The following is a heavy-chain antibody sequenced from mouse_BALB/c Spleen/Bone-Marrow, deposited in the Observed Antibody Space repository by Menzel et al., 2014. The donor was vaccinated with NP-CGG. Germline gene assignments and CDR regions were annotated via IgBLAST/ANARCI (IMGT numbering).Heavy chain of an antibody. V-gene: IGHV1S81*02. Sequence: QVQLQQTGAELVKPAASVKLYCKASGYTFSNYYMYWVKQRPGQGLEWIGESNPSNGGSNFNEKFKSKATLTVDKSSSTAYMQLSSLTSEDSAVYYCTRSNYGYWYFDVWGAGTTVTVSS. CDR1: GYTFSNYY. D-gene: IGHD1-1*01. CDR3: TRSNYGYWYFDV. J-gene: IGHJ1*01. CDR2: SNPSNGGS.